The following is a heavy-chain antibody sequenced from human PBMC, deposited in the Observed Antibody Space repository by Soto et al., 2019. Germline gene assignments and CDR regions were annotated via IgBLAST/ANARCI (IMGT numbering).Heavy chain of an antibody. CDR1: GGSISSGTYY. D-gene: IGHD2-21*01. CDR3: ARDVDGYGDCDH. V-gene: IGHV4-31*03. CDR2: IYYSGST. J-gene: IGHJ4*02. Sequence: QVQLQESGPGLVKPSQTLSLTCNVSGGSISSGTYYWSWIRQHPGKGLEWLGYIYYSGSTYYNPSLESRISISVDPSKNQFFLKLSPVTAADTAVYYVARDVDGYGDCDHWGQGTLVSVSS.